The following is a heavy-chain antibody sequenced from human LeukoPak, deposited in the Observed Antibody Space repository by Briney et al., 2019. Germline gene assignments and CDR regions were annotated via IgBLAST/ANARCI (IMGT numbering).Heavy chain of an antibody. D-gene: IGHD6-19*01. CDR3: APTMHFGSGRYGSLDY. V-gene: IGHV3-53*01. CDR2: IYSDGST. CDR1: GFIFSSNN. Sequence: GGSLRLSCAASGFIFSSNNMNWVRQAPGKGLEWVSIIYSDGSTYYSDSVMDGFSISRGDSKNTIYFQMNSLRAEDTALYYCAPTMHFGSGRYGSLDYWGQGTLVTVSS. J-gene: IGHJ4*02.